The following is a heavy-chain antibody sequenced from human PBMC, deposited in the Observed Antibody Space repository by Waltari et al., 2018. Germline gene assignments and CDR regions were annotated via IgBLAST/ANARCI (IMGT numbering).Heavy chain of an antibody. J-gene: IGHJ3*02. Sequence: QVQLQESGPGLVKPSETLSLTCTVSGGSISSYYWSWIRQPPGKGLEWIGYIYYSGSTNYNPSLKSRVTISVDTSKNQFSLKLSSVTAADTAVYYCARDGYGDAFDIWGQGTMVTVSS. CDR3: ARDGYGDAFDI. CDR2: IYYSGST. CDR1: GGSISSYY. D-gene: IGHD5-18*01. V-gene: IGHV4-59*01.